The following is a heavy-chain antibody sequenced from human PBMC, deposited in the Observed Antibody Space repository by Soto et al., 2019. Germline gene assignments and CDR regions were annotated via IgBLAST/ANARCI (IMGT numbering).Heavy chain of an antibody. D-gene: IGHD2-2*01. CDR1: GYTFTSYG. CDR3: ASYRGVVPAAMEDY. J-gene: IGHJ4*02. V-gene: IGHV1-18*01. Sequence: GASVKVSYKASGYTFTSYGISWVRQAPGQGLEWMGWISAYNGNANYAQKLQGRVSMSRDSSTSTAYMELRSRRSDDTALYYCASYRGVVPAAMEDYWGQGTLVTVSS. CDR2: ISAYNGNA.